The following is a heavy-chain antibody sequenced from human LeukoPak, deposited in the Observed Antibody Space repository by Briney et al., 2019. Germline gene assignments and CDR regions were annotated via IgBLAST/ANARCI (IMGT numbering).Heavy chain of an antibody. CDR2: IYWDDDK. J-gene: IGHJ5*02. CDR1: GFSLSTSGVG. V-gene: IGHV2-5*02. D-gene: IGHD6-13*01. Sequence: SGPTLVKPTQPLTLTCTFSGFSLSTSGVGVGWIRQPPGKALEWLALIYWDDDKRYSPSLKSRLTITKDTSKNQVVLTMTNMDPVDTATYYCARLIAAAGRDWFDPWGQGTLVTVSS. CDR3: ARLIAAAGRDWFDP.